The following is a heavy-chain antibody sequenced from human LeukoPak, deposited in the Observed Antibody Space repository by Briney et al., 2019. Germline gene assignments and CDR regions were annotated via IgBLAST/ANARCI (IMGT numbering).Heavy chain of an antibody. CDR3: ARGYSSSWYAGDWFDP. CDR1: GDSISSYY. D-gene: IGHD6-13*01. Sequence: SETLSLTCTVSGDSISSYYWNWIRQPAGKGLEWIGRIYTSGSTNYNPSLKSRVTMSVDTSKNQFSLKLSSVTAADTAVYYCARGYSSSWYAGDWFDPWGQGTLVTVSS. J-gene: IGHJ5*02. CDR2: IYTSGST. V-gene: IGHV4-4*07.